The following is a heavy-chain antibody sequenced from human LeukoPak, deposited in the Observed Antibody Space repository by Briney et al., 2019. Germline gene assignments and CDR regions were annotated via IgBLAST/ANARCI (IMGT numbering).Heavy chain of an antibody. V-gene: IGHV4-59*01. CDR1: GGSISSYY. J-gene: IGHJ3*01. CDR3: ARDGPMTMDAFDL. CDR2: IYYSGST. D-gene: IGHD4/OR15-4a*01. Sequence: SETLSLTCTVSGGSISSYYWSWIRQPPGKGLEWIGYIYYSGSTNYNPSLKSRVTISVDTSKNQFSLKLSSVTAADTAVYYCARDGPMTMDAFDLWGQGTMVTVSS.